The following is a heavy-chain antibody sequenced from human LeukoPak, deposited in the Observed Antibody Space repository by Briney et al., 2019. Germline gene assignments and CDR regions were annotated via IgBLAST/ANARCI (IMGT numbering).Heavy chain of an antibody. J-gene: IGHJ4*02. V-gene: IGHV4-34*01. Sequence: SVALSLTCAVYGGSFSGYYWSWIRQPPGKGLEWIGEIHPSGSTNYNPSLKSRVTISVDTSKNQFSLKLSSVTAADTAVYYCARGRGTYNSGYWGQGTLVIV. CDR3: ARGRGTYNSGY. CDR2: IHPSGST. CDR1: GGSFSGYY. D-gene: IGHD5-24*01.